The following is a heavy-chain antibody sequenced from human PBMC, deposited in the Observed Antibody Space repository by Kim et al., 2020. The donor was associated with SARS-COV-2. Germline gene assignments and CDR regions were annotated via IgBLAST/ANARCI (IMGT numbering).Heavy chain of an antibody. V-gene: IGHV3-23*01. CDR3: AKPQRDYYFYYGMDV. CDR2: ISGSGGST. CDR1: GFTFSSYA. Sequence: GGSLRLSCAASGFTFSSYAMSWVRQAPGKGLEWVSAISGSGGSTYYADSVKGRFTISRDNSKNTLYLQMNSLRAEDTAVYYCAKPQRDYYFYYGMDVWGQGTTVTVSS. J-gene: IGHJ6*02.